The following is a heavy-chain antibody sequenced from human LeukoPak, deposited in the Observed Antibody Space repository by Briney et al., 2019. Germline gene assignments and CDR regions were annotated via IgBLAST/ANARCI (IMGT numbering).Heavy chain of an antibody. CDR1: GFTFSSYW. CDR2: INIDGSIT. V-gene: IGHV3-74*01. J-gene: IGHJ3*02. CDR3: ARDPNYDSSGSVDAFDI. Sequence: GGSLRLSCAASGFTFSSYWMHWVRQAPGKGLVWVSRINIDGSITNYADSVKGRFTISRDNAKNTLYLQMNSLRAEDTAVYYCARDPNYDSSGSVDAFDIWGQGTMVTVSS. D-gene: IGHD3-22*01.